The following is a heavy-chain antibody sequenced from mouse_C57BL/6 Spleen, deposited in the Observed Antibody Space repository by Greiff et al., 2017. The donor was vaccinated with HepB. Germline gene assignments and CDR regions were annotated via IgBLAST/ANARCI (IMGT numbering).Heavy chain of an antibody. CDR3: TSRRGWLLRDYAMDY. CDR2: IDPENGDT. CDR1: GFNIKDDY. Sequence: VQLQQSGAELVRPGASVKLSCTASGFNIKDDYMHWVKQRPEQGLEWIGWIDPENGDTEYASKFQGKATITADTSSNTAYLQLSSLTSEDTAVYYCTSRRGWLLRDYAMDYWGQGTSVTVSS. J-gene: IGHJ4*01. D-gene: IGHD2-3*01. V-gene: IGHV14-4*01.